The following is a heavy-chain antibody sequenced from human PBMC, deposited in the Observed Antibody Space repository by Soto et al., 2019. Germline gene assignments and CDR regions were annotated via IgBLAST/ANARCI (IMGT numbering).Heavy chain of an antibody. J-gene: IGHJ6*02. V-gene: IGHV3-30*18. Sequence: GGSLRLSCAASGFTLSIFGMHWVRQAPGKGLEWVAVLSYDGTYKYYADSVKGHFTISRDNSKNTLFLQMNSLRPEDTAVYYCXKDQGQYGSGYFYGMDVWGQGTAVTVSS. D-gene: IGHD3-10*01. CDR1: GFTLSIFG. CDR3: XKDQGQYGSGYFYGMDV. CDR2: LSYDGTYK.